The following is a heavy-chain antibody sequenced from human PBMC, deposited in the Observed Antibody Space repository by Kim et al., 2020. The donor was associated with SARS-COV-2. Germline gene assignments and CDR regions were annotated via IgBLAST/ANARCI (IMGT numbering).Heavy chain of an antibody. CDR1: GFTFSSYA. V-gene: IGHV3-23*01. CDR3: AKDQGDLGSSGWFRYYYYDGMAV. CDR2: ISGSGGST. D-gene: IGHD6-19*01. Sequence: GGSLRLSCAASGFTFSSYAMSWVRQAPGKGLEWVSAISGSGGSTYYADSVKGRFTTSRDNSKNTLYLQMNSLRAEDTAVYYGAKDQGDLGSSGWFRYYYYDGMAVWGQRTTVTDSS. J-gene: IGHJ6*02.